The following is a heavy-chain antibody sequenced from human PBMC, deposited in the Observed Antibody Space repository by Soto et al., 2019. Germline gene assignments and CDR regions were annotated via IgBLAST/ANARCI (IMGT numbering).Heavy chain of an antibody. CDR3: ARGRFLTGSYDY. V-gene: IGHV6-1*01. Sequence: SQTLSLTCAISGDSVSSNSAAWNWIRQSPSRGLEWLGRTYYRSKWYNDYAVSLKSRIIINSDTSKNQFSLQLNSVTPEDTAVYYCARGRFLTGSYDYWGRGTLVTVSS. CDR1: GDSVSSNSAA. J-gene: IGHJ4*02. CDR2: TYYRSKWYN. D-gene: IGHD1-26*01.